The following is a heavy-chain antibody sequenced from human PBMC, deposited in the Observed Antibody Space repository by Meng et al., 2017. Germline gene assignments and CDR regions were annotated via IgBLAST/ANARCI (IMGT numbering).Heavy chain of an antibody. Sequence: QVHPLESGPGLGSPWETPSLTCTVSGGAVSSGIYYWSWIRQPPGKGLEWIGYIYYSGSTNYNPSLKSRVTISVDTSKNQFSLKLSSVTAADTAVYYCARAIAVAGITIDYWGQGTLVTVSS. V-gene: IGHV4-61*01. D-gene: IGHD6-19*01. J-gene: IGHJ4*02. CDR3: ARAIAVAGITIDY. CDR2: IYYSGST. CDR1: GGAVSSGIYY.